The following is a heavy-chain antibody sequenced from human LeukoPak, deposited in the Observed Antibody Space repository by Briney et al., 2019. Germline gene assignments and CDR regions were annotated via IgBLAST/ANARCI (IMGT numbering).Heavy chain of an antibody. J-gene: IGHJ4*02. V-gene: IGHV1-18*01. Sequence: GASVKVSCKASGYTFTSYGISWVRQAPGQGLEWMGWISAYNGNTNYAQKLQGRVTMTTDTSTSTAYMELRSLRSDDTAVYYCAREPTHSSSFLRIWGGPVNSFDYWGQGTLVTVSS. D-gene: IGHD6-13*01. CDR1: GYTFTSYG. CDR3: AREPTHSSSFLRIWGGPVNSFDY. CDR2: ISAYNGNT.